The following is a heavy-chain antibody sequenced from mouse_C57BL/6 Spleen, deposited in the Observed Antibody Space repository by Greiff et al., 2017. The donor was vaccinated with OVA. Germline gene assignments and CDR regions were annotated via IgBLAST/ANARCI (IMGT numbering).Heavy chain of an antibody. Sequence: VQLQQPGAELVKPGASVKLSCKASGYTFTSYWMQWVKQRPGQGLEWIGEIDPSDSYTNYNQKFKGKATLTVDTSSSTAYMQLSSLTSEDSAVYYCARAYDGYYDWGQGTTLTVSS. CDR2: IDPSDSYT. V-gene: IGHV1-50*01. D-gene: IGHD2-3*01. CDR1: GYTFTSYW. CDR3: ARAYDGYYD. J-gene: IGHJ2*01.